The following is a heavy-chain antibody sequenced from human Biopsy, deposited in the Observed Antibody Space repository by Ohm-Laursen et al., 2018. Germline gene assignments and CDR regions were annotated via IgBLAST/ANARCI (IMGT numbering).Heavy chain of an antibody. CDR2: TRNNGKTYTK. CDR1: GFTLSDHN. D-gene: IGHD6-19*01. J-gene: IGHJ6*02. Sequence: SLRLSCAASGFTLSDHNMDWVRLAPGKWLEWVGRTRNNGKTYTKEYAASVKGRFTISRDDSKNSLYLQMNSLKTEDTAVYFCARDVGSSGWYYYGMDVWGQGTTVTVSS. CDR3: ARDVGSSGWYYYGMDV. V-gene: IGHV3-72*01.